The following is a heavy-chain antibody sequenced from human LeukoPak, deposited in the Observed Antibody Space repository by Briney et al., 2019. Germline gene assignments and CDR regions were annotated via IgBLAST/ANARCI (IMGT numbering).Heavy chain of an antibody. CDR2: IYYSGST. D-gene: IGHD3-9*01. CDR1: DGSISSSSYH. Sequence: SETLSLTCTVSDGSISSSSYHWGWIRQPPGKGLEWIASIYYSGSTYYNPSLKSRVTISVDTSKNQFSLKLSSVTAADTAVYYCARGGDILTGHGLFDYWGQGTLVTVSS. CDR3: ARGGDILTGHGLFDY. J-gene: IGHJ4*02. V-gene: IGHV4-39*07.